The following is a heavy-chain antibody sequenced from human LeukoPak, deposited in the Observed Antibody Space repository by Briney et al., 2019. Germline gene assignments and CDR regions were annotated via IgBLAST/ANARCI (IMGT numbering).Heavy chain of an antibody. J-gene: IGHJ6*02. D-gene: IGHD3-3*01. CDR3: ARGQKFLEWSHSYYYGMDV. CDR2: INHSGST. Sequence: SETLSLTCAVYGGSFSGYYWSWIRQPPGKGLEWIGEINHSGSTNYIPSLKSRVTISVDTSKNQFSLKLSSVTAADTAVYYCARGQKFLEWSHSYYYGMDVWGQGTTVTVSS. CDR1: GGSFSGYY. V-gene: IGHV4-34*01.